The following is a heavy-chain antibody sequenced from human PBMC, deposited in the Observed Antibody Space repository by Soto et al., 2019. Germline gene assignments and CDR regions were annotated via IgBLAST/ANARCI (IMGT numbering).Heavy chain of an antibody. CDR3: ARGISGMDV. CDR2: ISSSGSTI. J-gene: IGHJ6*02. CDR1: GFAFSSYE. Sequence: PRLSCAASGFAFSSYEMNWVRQAPGKGLEWVSYISSSGSTIYYADSVKGRFTISRDNAKNSLYLQMNSLRAEDTAVYYCARGISGMDVWGQGTKVTVYS. V-gene: IGHV3-48*03. D-gene: IGHD3-16*02.